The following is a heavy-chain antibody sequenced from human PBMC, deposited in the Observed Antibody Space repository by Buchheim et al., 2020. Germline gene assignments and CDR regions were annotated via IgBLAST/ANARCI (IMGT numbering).Heavy chain of an antibody. CDR3: AKDREYLNWNYGPSYYGMDV. J-gene: IGHJ6*02. Sequence: QVQLVESGGGVVQPGRSLRLSCAASGFTFSGYGIHWIRQAPGKGLEWVAVISYDGSNKYCVDSVKGRFTISRDNSKHTLYLQMNSLRAEDTAVYYCAKDREYLNWNYGPSYYGMDVWGQGTT. D-gene: IGHD1-7*01. CDR1: GFTFSGYG. CDR2: ISYDGSNK. V-gene: IGHV3-30*18.